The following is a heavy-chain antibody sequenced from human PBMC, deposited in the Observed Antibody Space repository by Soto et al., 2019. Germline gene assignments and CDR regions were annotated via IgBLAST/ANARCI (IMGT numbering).Heavy chain of an antibody. D-gene: IGHD3-10*01. CDR2: IYYSGST. Sequence: PSETLSLTCTVSGGSISSYYWSWIRQPPGKGLEWIGYIYYSGSTNYNPSLKSRVTISVDTSKNQFSLKLSSVTAADTAVYYCAKVKGPGDYFDYWGQGTLVTVS. J-gene: IGHJ4*02. V-gene: IGHV4-59*01. CDR1: GGSISSYY. CDR3: AKVKGPGDYFDY.